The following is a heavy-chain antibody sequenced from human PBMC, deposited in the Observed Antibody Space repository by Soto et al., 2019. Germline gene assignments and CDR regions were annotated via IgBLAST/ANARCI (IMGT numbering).Heavy chain of an antibody. J-gene: IGHJ6*02. CDR2: IIPIFGTA. V-gene: IGHV1-69*13. CDR1: GGTFSSYA. CDR3: ARERATTYYYYYGMDV. Sequence: ASVKVSCKASGGTFSSYAISWVRQAPGQGLEWMGGIIPIFGTANYAQKFQGRVTITADESTSTAYMELSSLRSEDTAVYYCARERATTYYYYYGMDVWGQGTTVTVSS. D-gene: IGHD1-1*01.